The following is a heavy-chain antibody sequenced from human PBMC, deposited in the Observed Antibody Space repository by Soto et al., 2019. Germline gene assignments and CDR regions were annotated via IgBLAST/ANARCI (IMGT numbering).Heavy chain of an antibody. J-gene: IGHJ4*02. CDR1: GFTFSSYG. CDR2: ISYDGSNK. D-gene: IGHD3-10*01. V-gene: IGHV3-30-3*01. Sequence: QVQLVESGGGVVQPGRSLRLSCAASGFTFSSYGMHWVRQAPGKGLEWVAVISYDGSNKYYADSVKGRFTISRDNSKNTLYLQMNSLRAEDTAVYYCAREMARGGYFDYWGQGTLVTVSS. CDR3: AREMARGGYFDY.